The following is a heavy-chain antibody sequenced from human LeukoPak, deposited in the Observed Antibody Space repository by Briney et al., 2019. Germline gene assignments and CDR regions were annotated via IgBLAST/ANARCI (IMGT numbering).Heavy chain of an antibody. CDR1: ELTSSTSW. CDR2: TKQDGSEK. Sequence: GGSLRLSGAASELTSSTSWMSWVRQAPGKGLEWVAQTKQDGSEKYYVDSVKSRFTTSRDKNSLFLQMNSVRAEDTAVYYCVGWGISGITNHWGQGTLVTVSS. D-gene: IGHD1-7*01. J-gene: IGHJ4*02. V-gene: IGHV3-7*01. CDR3: VGWGISGITNH.